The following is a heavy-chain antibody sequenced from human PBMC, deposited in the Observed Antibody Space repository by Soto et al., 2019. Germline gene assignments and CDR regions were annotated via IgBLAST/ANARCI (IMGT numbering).Heavy chain of an antibody. CDR1: GFTFSGSA. J-gene: IGHJ3*02. V-gene: IGHV3-73*01. CDR3: TSPYGDITYDAFDI. CDR2: IRSKANSYAT. Sequence: GESLKISCAASGFTFSGSAMHWVRQASGKGLEWVGRIRSKANSYATAYAASVKGRFTISRDDSKNTAYLQMNSLKTEDTAVYYCTSPYGDITYDAFDIWGQGTMVTVSS. D-gene: IGHD4-17*01.